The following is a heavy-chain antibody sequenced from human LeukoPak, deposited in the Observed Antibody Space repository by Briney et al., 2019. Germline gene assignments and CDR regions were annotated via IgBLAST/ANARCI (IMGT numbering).Heavy chain of an antibody. V-gene: IGHV4-31*03. Sequence: SETLSLTCTVSGGSISSGGYYWSWIRQHPGKGLEWIGYIYYSGSTYYNPSLRSRVTISVDMSKNQFSLKLSSVTAADTAVYYCARGVHTSIRNYDFWSGYYPFDYWGQGTLVTVSS. CDR2: IYYSGST. CDR1: GGSISSGGYY. D-gene: IGHD3-3*01. CDR3: ARGVHTSIRNYDFWSGYYPFDY. J-gene: IGHJ4*02.